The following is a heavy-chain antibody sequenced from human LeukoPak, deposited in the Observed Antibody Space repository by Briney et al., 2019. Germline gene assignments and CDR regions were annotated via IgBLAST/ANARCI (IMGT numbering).Heavy chain of an antibody. CDR1: GFSFSAYP. CDR3: AKSLFTSATGTGRAFHI. CDR2: ISASGDVT. D-gene: IGHD1-1*01. V-gene: IGHV3-23*01. Sequence: GGSLRLSCAASGFSFSAYPMGWVRQAPGKGVQWLSGISASGDVTFHADRVKGRFAISRDNSKNTLYLQMTGLRAGDTAEYYCAKSLFTSATGTGRAFHIWGQGTMVTVSS. J-gene: IGHJ3*02.